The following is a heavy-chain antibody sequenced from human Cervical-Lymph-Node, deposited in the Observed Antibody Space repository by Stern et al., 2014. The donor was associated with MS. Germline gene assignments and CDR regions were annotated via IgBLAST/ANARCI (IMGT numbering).Heavy chain of an antibody. J-gene: IGHJ6*02. V-gene: IGHV3-7*01. D-gene: IGHD2-2*01. Sequence: VQLVESGGVLVQPGGSLKLSCAASGFTFSRDWMTWVRQAPGKGLELVANIKEDGSEQYYVDSVKGRFTMSRDNAKNSLYLQMNSLRAEDTAVYYCARRVLVAMGGYPKTLDVWGRGTTVTVSS. CDR3: ARRVLVAMGGYPKTLDV. CDR1: GFTFSRDW. CDR2: IKEDGSEQ.